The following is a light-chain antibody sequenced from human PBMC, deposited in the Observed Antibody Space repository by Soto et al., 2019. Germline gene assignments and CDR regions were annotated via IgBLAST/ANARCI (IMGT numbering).Light chain of an antibody. CDR1: SSDVGGHNY. CDR3: CSYATSSTLV. Sequence: QSVLTQPASVSGSPGQSITISCTGTSSDVGGHNYVSWHQQQPGKAPRLMIFEVSKRPSGVSHRFSGSKSGNTASLTISGLLAEDEADYYCCSYATSSTLVFGGGTKLTVL. V-gene: IGLV2-14*01. CDR2: EVS. J-gene: IGLJ2*01.